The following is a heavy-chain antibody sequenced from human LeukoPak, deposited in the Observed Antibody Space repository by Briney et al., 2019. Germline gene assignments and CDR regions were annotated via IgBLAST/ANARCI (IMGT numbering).Heavy chain of an antibody. CDR2: IRYDGSNK. CDR3: ARPSPPGDGYNPCDY. D-gene: IGHD5-24*01. CDR1: GFTFSSYG. J-gene: IGHJ4*02. Sequence: GGSLRLSCAASGFTFSSYGMHWVRQAPGKGLEWVAFIRYDGSNKYYADSVKGRFTISRDNSKNTLYLQMNSLRTEDTAVYYCARPSPPGDGYNPCDYWGPGALVIVSS. V-gene: IGHV3-30*02.